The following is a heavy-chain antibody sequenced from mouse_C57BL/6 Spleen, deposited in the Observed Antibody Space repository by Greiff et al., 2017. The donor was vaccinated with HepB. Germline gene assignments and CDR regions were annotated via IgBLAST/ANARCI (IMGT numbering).Heavy chain of an antibody. CDR3: SRNTPYYGSSSYAMDY. V-gene: IGHV2-2*01. CDR1: GFSLTSYG. CDR2: IWSGGST. D-gene: IGHD1-1*01. J-gene: IGHJ4*01. Sequence: VKLQESGPGLVQPSQSLSITCTVSGFSLTSYGVNWVRQSPGKGLEWLGVIWSGGSTDYNAAFISRLSISKDNSKSQVFFKMNSLQADDTAIYYCSRNTPYYGSSSYAMDYWGQGTSVTVSS.